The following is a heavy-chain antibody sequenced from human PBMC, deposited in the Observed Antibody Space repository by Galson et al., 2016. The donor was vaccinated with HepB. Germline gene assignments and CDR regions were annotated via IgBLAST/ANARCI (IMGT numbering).Heavy chain of an antibody. CDR1: GFIVSSHY. V-gene: IGHV3-53*01. D-gene: IGHD6-13*01. CDR2: IYSGGAT. CDR3: ARDPGRIAAAGHLDS. Sequence: SLRLSCAGSGFIVSSHYMNWVRQPPGKGLEWVAIIYSGGATYYADSVKGRFTISRDNPKNTVYLEMSSRRAEDTAVYYCARDPGRIAAAGHLDSWGQGTLVTVSS. J-gene: IGHJ5*01.